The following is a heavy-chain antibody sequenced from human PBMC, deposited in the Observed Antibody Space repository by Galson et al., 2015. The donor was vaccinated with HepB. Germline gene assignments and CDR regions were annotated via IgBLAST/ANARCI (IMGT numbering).Heavy chain of an antibody. D-gene: IGHD3-16*01. V-gene: IGHV6-1*01. CDR2: TYYRSKWYI. J-gene: IGHJ5*02. CDR3: AGGGLVRGALGWIDP. Sequence: CAISGDSVSSYSAGWKWIRQSPSRGLEWLGRTYYRSKWYIDYAVSVNGRISITPDTSRNQFSLQLSSVTPEDTAIYYCAGGGLVRGALGWIDPWGPGILVTASS. CDR1: GDSVSSYSAG.